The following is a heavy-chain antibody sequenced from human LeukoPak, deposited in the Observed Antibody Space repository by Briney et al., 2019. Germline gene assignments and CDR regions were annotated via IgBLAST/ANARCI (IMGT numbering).Heavy chain of an antibody. Sequence: GGSLRLSCAASGFTFNNYEMNWVRQAPGEGLEWVSYISSSGSSIYYADSVKGRFTISRDNAKNSLYLQMSSLRAEDTAIYYWARTTYSFGSDTNGNRYFCDYWGQGTLVTVSS. CDR1: GFTFNNYE. CDR2: ISSSGSSI. CDR3: ARTTYSFGSDTNGNRYFCDY. J-gene: IGHJ4*02. D-gene: IGHD3-10*01. V-gene: IGHV3-48*03.